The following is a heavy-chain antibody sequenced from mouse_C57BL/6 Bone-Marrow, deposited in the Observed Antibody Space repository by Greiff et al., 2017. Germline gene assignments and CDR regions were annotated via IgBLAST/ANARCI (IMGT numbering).Heavy chain of an antibody. J-gene: IGHJ4*01. CDR3: ARSILSYYDYPMDY. D-gene: IGHD2-4*01. V-gene: IGHV1-64*01. Sequence: QVQLQQPGAELVKPGASVKLSCKASGYTFTSYWMHWVKQRPGQGLEWIGMIPPNSGSTNYNEKFKSKATLTVDKSSSTAYMQLSSLTSEDSAVYYCARSILSYYDYPMDYWGQGTSVTVSS. CDR2: IPPNSGST. CDR1: GYTFTSYW.